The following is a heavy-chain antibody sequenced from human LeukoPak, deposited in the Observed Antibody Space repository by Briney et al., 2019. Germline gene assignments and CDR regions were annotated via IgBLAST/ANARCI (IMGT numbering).Heavy chain of an antibody. J-gene: IGHJ4*02. Sequence: ASVKVSCKASGYTFTGYYMHWVRQAPGPGLERMGWINPNSGGTNYAQKFQGRVNMTRDTSISTAYMELSRLRSDDTAVYYCARPRYDGNLYYFDYWGQGTLVTVSS. CDR2: INPNSGGT. D-gene: IGHD4/OR15-4a*01. V-gene: IGHV1-2*02. CDR3: ARPRYDGNLYYFDY. CDR1: GYTFTGYY.